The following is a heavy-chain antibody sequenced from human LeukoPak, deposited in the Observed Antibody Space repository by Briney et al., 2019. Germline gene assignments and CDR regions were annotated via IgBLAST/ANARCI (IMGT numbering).Heavy chain of an antibody. J-gene: IGHJ4*02. Sequence: GGSLRLSCAASGFTFSNFPMTWVRRAPGKGLESFSSISGSGGDTYYAGSVKGRFTISRDNSKNTLYLQMNSLRAEDTAVYYCAKDLNRIAVATNTGTDYWGQGTLVTVSS. CDR2: ISGSGGDT. D-gene: IGHD6-19*01. CDR1: GFTFSNFP. CDR3: AKDLNRIAVATNTGTDY. V-gene: IGHV3-23*01.